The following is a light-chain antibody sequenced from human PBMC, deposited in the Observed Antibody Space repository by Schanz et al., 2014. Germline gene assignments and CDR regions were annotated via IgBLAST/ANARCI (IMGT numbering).Light chain of an antibody. CDR2: DVT. Sequence: QSVLTQPASVSGSPGQSITISCTGTSSDVGGYNYVSWYQQHPGKAPKLMIYDVTDRPSGVSNRFSGSKSGNAASLTISGLQAEDEADYYCCSYAGTNTYAAFGGGTKLTVL. CDR3: CSYAGTNTYAA. CDR1: SSDVGGYNY. J-gene: IGLJ2*01. V-gene: IGLV2-14*03.